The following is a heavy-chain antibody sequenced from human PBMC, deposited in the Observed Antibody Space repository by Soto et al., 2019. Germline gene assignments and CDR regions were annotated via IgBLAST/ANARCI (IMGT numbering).Heavy chain of an antibody. V-gene: IGHV3-48*02. CDR3: ARFFGSGFGY. Sequence: EVQLVESGGGLVQPGGSLRLSCVASGFTFSTDVMNWVRQAPGKGLEWVAHISTSGATRYYADSVKGRFTISRDNAKTSLYLQMDSLRNEDTAVYYCARFFGSGFGYWGQGTLVTVSS. J-gene: IGHJ4*02. CDR2: ISTSGATR. CDR1: GFTFSTDV. D-gene: IGHD6-19*01.